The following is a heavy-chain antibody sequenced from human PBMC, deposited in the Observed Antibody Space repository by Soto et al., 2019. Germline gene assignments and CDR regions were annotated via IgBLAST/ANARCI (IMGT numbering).Heavy chain of an antibody. V-gene: IGHV3-15*01. J-gene: IGHJ4*02. CDR2: IKSEPDGAAA. D-gene: IGHD3-22*01. CDR1: GFIFRNAW. CDR3: STDIITMIARDFDY. Sequence: GGSLRLSCAATGFIFRNAWMSWVRQAPGKGLEWVGRIKSEPDGAAADYAAPVKGRFTISRDDSKNTLYLQMNSLKIEDTAMYYCSTDIITMIARDFDYWGQGTLVTVSS.